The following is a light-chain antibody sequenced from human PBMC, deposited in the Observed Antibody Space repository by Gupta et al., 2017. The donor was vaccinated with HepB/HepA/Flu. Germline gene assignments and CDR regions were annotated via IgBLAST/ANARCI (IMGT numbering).Light chain of an antibody. CDR2: VGTGGIVG. Sequence: QPVLTHPPSASASLGSSVTLTCTLSSGYSNYKVDWYQQRPGKGPRFVMRVGTGGIVGAKGDGIPDRFSVLGSGLNRYLTIKNIQEEDESDYHCVADHGSGSNFVRVFGGGTKLTVL. V-gene: IGLV9-49*01. CDR3: VADHGSGSNFVRV. J-gene: IGLJ3*02. CDR1: SGYSNYK.